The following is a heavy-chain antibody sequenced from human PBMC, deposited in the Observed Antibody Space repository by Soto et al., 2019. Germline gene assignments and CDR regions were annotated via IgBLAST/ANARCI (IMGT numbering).Heavy chain of an antibody. Sequence: ASVKVSCKASGYTFSSYYIHWVRQAPGQGLEWIGIINPNGGSTNYAQNFKGRLTMTRDTSTDTAYMDLSALTSDDTAMYYCATLCAFTSTDYWGPGALVSASS. V-gene: IGHV1-46*01. CDR1: GYTFSSYY. J-gene: IGHJ4*02. D-gene: IGHD3-16*01. CDR2: INPNGGST. CDR3: ATLCAFTSTDY.